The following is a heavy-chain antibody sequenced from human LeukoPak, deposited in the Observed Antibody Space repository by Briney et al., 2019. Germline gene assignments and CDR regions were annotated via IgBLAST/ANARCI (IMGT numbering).Heavy chain of an antibody. CDR3: ASPPVMITFGGESRWFDP. CDR2: INQDGSEK. CDR1: GFTFSSYW. D-gene: IGHD3-16*01. V-gene: IGHV3-7*03. Sequence: QTGGSLRLSCAASGFTFSSYWMSWVRQAPGKGLEWVANINQDGSEKHYVDSVKGRFTISRDNAKKSLNLQMNSLRAEDTAVYYCASPPVMITFGGESRWFDPWGQGTLVTVSS. J-gene: IGHJ5*02.